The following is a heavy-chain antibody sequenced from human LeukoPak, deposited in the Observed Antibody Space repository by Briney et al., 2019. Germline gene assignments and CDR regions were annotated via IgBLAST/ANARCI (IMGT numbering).Heavy chain of an antibody. CDR3: ARGPPQWPDAFDI. Sequence: GGSLRLSCAASGFTFSSYSMNWVRQAPGKGLEWVSSISSSSSYIYYADSVKGRSTISRDNAKNSLYLQMNSLRAEDTAVYYCARGPPQWPDAFDIWGQGTMVTVSS. J-gene: IGHJ3*02. V-gene: IGHV3-21*01. D-gene: IGHD6-19*01. CDR2: ISSSSSYI. CDR1: GFTFSSYS.